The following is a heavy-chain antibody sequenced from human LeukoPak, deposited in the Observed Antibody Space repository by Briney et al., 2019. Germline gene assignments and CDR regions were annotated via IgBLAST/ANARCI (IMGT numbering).Heavy chain of an antibody. J-gene: IGHJ4*02. D-gene: IGHD6-19*01. CDR1: GGSISNYY. V-gene: IGHV3-53*01. CDR2: IYSGGST. Sequence: PSETLSLTCTVSGGSISNYYWSWVRQAPGKGLEWVSVIYSGGSTYYADSVKGRFTISRDNSKNTLYLQMNSLRAEDTAVYYCARSGGSGWFDYWGQGTLVTVSS. CDR3: ARSGGSGWFDY.